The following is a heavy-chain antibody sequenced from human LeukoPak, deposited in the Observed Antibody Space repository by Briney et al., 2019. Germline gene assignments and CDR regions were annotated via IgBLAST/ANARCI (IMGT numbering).Heavy chain of an antibody. Sequence: GGSLRLSCAASGFTFSSYSMNWVRQAPGKGLEWVSSISSSSSYIYYADSAKGRFTISRDNSKNTLYLQMNSLRAEDTAVYYCAKWDFATVVRGVTFFDYWGQGALVTVSS. CDR3: AKWDFATVVRGVTFFDY. D-gene: IGHD3-10*01. CDR1: GFTFSSYS. CDR2: ISSSSSYI. V-gene: IGHV3-21*04. J-gene: IGHJ4*02.